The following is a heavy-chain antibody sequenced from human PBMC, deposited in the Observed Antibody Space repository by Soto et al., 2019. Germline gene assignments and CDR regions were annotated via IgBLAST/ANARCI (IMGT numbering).Heavy chain of an antibody. CDR1: GYTFTSYG. CDR2: ISAYNGNT. V-gene: IGHV1-18*01. D-gene: IGHD3-10*01. J-gene: IGHJ5*02. Sequence: ASVKVSCKASGYTFTSYGISWVRQAPGQGLEWMGWISAYNGNTNYAQKLQGRVTMTTDTSTSTVYMELRSLRSDDTAVYYCARIWFGGNWFDPWGQGTLVTAPQ. CDR3: ARIWFGGNWFDP.